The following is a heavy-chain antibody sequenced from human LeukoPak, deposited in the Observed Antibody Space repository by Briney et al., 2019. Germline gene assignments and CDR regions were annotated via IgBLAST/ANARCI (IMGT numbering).Heavy chain of an antibody. J-gene: IGHJ4*02. CDR2: ISAYNGNT. CDR3: AREGSTVVTDAFDI. D-gene: IGHD4-11*01. CDR1: GYTFTSYG. Sequence: ASVKVSCKASGYTFTSYGISWVRQAPGQGLEWMGWISAYNGNTNYAQKFQGRVTMTRDMSTSTVYMELSSLRSEDTAVYYCAREGSTVVTDAFDIWGQGTLVTVSS. V-gene: IGHV1-18*01.